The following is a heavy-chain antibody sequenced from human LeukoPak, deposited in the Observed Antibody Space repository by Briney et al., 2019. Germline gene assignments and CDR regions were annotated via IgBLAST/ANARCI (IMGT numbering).Heavy chain of an antibody. CDR3: ARQHYYYGMDV. Sequence: SETLSLTCTVSGVSISSSSYYWSWIRQPPGKGLEWIGYIYYSGSTNYNPSLKSRVTISVDTSKNQFSLKLSSVTAADTAVYYCARQHYYYGMDVWGQGTTVTVSS. CDR1: GVSISSSSYY. J-gene: IGHJ6*02. CDR2: IYYSGST. V-gene: IGHV4-61*05.